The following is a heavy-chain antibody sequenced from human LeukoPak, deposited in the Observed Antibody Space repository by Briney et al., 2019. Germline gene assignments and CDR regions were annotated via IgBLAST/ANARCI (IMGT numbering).Heavy chain of an antibody. Sequence: SETLSLTCTVSGYSISSGYYWGWIRQPPGKGLEWIGSIYHSGSSYYNPSLKSRVTMSVDTSKNQFSLKLSSVTAADTAVYYCARGVVVVAATSLTYMDVWGQGTLVTVSS. V-gene: IGHV4-38-2*02. CDR1: GYSISSGYY. D-gene: IGHD2-15*01. CDR2: IYHSGSS. CDR3: ARGVVVVAATSLTYMDV. J-gene: IGHJ4*02.